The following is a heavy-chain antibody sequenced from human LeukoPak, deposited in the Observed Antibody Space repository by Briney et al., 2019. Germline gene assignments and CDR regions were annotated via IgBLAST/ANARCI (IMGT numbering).Heavy chain of an antibody. V-gene: IGHV4-61*02. CDR2: IYTSGST. J-gene: IGHJ6*03. Sequence: PSQTLSLTCTVSGGSISSGSYYWSWIRQPAGKGLEWIGRIYTSGSTNYNPSPKSRVTISVDTSKNQFSLNLSSVTAADTAVYYCARHNGYNSAYYYYCMDVWGKGTTVTVSS. CDR3: ARHNGYNSAYYYYCMDV. D-gene: IGHD5-24*01. CDR1: GGSISSGSYY.